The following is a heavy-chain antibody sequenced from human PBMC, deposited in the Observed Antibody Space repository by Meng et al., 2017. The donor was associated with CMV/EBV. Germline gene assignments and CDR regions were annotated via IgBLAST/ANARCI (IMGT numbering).Heavy chain of an antibody. CDR2: IYPGDSDT. Sequence: QVSCKASGYSFNNYWIGWVRQMPGKGLEWMGIIYPGDSDTRYSPSFQGQVTISADNSISTAYLQWWSSLKASDTAMYYCARLSSDYDFCCSFYVGDGFDMWGQGTMVTVSS. J-gene: IGHJ3*02. CDR1: GYSFNNYW. V-gene: IGHV5-51*01. CDR3: ARLSSDYDFCCSFYVGDGFDM. D-gene: IGHD3-3*01.